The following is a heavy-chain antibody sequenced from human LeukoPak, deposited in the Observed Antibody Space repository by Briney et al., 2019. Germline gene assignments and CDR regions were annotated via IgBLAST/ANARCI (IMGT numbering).Heavy chain of an antibody. CDR1: GFTFSTYG. Sequence: GGSLRLSCAASGFTFSTYGMHWVRQAPGKGLEWVAFIRSDGINKYYADSVKGRFTISRDNSKNTLFLQMNSLRTEDTAVYYCAKDFYSGSSPWGQGTLVTASS. V-gene: IGHV3-30*02. CDR2: IRSDGINK. D-gene: IGHD1-26*01. J-gene: IGHJ5*02. CDR3: AKDFYSGSSP.